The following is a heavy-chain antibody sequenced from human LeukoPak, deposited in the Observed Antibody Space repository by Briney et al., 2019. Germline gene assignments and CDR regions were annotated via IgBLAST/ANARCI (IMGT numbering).Heavy chain of an antibody. CDR1: GFTFSSYA. D-gene: IGHD3-10*01. Sequence: GGSLRLSCAASGFTFSSYAMHWVRQAPGKGLEWVAVISYDGSNKYYADSVKGRFTISRDNSKNTLYLQMNSLRAEDTAVYYCARVGVRGYYGMDVWGQGTTVTVSS. V-gene: IGHV3-30*14. CDR3: ARVGVRGYYGMDV. J-gene: IGHJ6*02. CDR2: ISYDGSNK.